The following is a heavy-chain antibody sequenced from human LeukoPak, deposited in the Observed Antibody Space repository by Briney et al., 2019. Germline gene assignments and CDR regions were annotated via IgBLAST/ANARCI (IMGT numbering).Heavy chain of an antibody. J-gene: IGHJ5*02. Sequence: ASVKVSCKASGYTFATYDINWVRQAIGQGLEWMGWIHTYNGHTNYAQKLQGRVTMTTDTSTSTAYMELRSLRSDDTAVYYCARDQYYDSKGWFDPWGQGTLVTVSS. D-gene: IGHD3-22*01. CDR2: IHTYNGHT. CDR3: ARDQYYDSKGWFDP. V-gene: IGHV1-18*01. CDR1: GYTFATYD.